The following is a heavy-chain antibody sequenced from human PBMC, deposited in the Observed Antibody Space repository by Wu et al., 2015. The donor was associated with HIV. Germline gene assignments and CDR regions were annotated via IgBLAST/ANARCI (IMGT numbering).Heavy chain of an antibody. CDR3: ARDPSDFIAGGERGKFAYFDY. CDR1: GYIFTTYG. CDR2: INPYNGKP. Sequence: QIQLVQSAPEVKKPGASVRVSCKTSGYIFTTYGVNWVRQAPGQGLEWMGWINPYNGKPMYAQKVQDRVTMTSDTSTTTVYMELRSLRSDDTAVYYCARDPSDFIAGGERGKFAYFDYWGQGTPVTVSX. J-gene: IGHJ4*02. V-gene: IGHV1-18*01. D-gene: IGHD4-23*01.